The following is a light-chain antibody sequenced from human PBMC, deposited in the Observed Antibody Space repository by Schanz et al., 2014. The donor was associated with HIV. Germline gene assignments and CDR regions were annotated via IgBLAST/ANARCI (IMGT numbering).Light chain of an antibody. CDR1: SSDVGSYNY. CDR2: DVT. Sequence: QSALTQPRSVSGSPGQSVTISCTGTSSDVGSYNYVSWYQQRPGKAPKLMIYDVTKRPSGVPDRFSGSKTGETASLTISGLQSEDEAEYYCSTYTTSKTWVFGGGTKLTVL. J-gene: IGLJ3*02. CDR3: STYTTSKTWV. V-gene: IGLV2-11*01.